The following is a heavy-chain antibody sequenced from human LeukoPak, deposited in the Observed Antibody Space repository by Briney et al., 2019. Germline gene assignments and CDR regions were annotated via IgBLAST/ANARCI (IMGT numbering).Heavy chain of an antibody. Sequence: PGRSLRLSCAASGFTFSSYGMHWVRQAPGKGLEWVAVISYDGSNKYYADSGKGRFTISRDNSKDTLYLQMNSLRAEDTAVYYCANPPRMTTVNLANMDVWGKGTTVTVSS. CDR1: GFTFSSYG. CDR3: ANPPRMTTVNLANMDV. CDR2: ISYDGSNK. J-gene: IGHJ6*03. D-gene: IGHD4-17*01. V-gene: IGHV3-30*18.